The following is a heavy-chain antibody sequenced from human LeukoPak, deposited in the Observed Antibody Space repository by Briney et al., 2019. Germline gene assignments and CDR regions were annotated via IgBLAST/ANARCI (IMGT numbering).Heavy chain of an antibody. CDR2: VNADGGNT. CDR3: TKRVKYGGTWDHFAD. D-gene: IGHD1-26*01. Sequence: GGSLRLSCAASGFTFDNYRMSWVRQTPGKGLEWVSTVNADGGNTYYADSVKGWFTISRDNSKSTLILQMNSLRVEDTALYYCTKRVKYGGTWDHFADWGQGTLVTVSS. J-gene: IGHJ4*02. CDR1: GFTFDNYR. V-gene: IGHV3-23*01.